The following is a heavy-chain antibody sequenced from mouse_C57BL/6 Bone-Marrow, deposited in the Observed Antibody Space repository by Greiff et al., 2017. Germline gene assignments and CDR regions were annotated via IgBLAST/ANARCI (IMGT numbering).Heavy chain of an antibody. CDR2: IHPNSGST. J-gene: IGHJ2*01. CDR1: GYTFTSYW. V-gene: IGHV1-64*01. D-gene: IGHD1-1*01. Sequence: QVQLQPPGAELVKPGASVKLSCKASGYTFTSYWMHWVKQRPGQGLEWIGMIHPNSGSTNYNEKFKSKATLTVDKSSSTAYMQLSSLTSEDSAVYYCATYYGSSPYYFDYWGQGTTLTVSS. CDR3: ATYYGSSPYYFDY.